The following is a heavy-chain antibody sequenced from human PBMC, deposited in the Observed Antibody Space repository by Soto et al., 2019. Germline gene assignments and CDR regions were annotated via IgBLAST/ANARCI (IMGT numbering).Heavy chain of an antibody. D-gene: IGHD2-2*02. V-gene: IGHV4-4*02. J-gene: IGHJ6*02. CDR1: GGSISSPNW. CDR3: AKEVVVVPGAIRGYGLDV. Sequence: SETLSLTCAVSGGSISSPNWWSWVRQSPGKGLEWSGEIYHSGTTNYNPSLKSRVTISLEKSKNQFSLKMTSVTAADTAMYYCAKEVVVVPGAIRGYGLDVWGPGTTVTVSS. CDR2: IYHSGTT.